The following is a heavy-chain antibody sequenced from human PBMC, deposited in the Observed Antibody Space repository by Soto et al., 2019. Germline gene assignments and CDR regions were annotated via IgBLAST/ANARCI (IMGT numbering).Heavy chain of an antibody. Sequence: QVQLQESGPGLVKPSGTLSLTCAVSAGSISSSNWWSWVRQSPGKGLEWIGEIYHSGSTNYNPSLQSRLTISVDKSKNQFSLKLSSVTAADTAVYYCARDYMVRGVMRWFDPWGQGTLVTVSS. J-gene: IGHJ5*02. CDR3: ARDYMVRGVMRWFDP. V-gene: IGHV4-4*02. CDR1: AGSISSSNW. D-gene: IGHD3-10*01. CDR2: IYHSGST.